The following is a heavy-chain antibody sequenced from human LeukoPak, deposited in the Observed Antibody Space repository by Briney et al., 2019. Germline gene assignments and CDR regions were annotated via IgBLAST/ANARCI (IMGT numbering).Heavy chain of an antibody. V-gene: IGHV3-23*01. D-gene: IGHD4/OR15-4a*01. Sequence: GGSLRLSCAASGFTFSSYAMSWVRQAPGKGLEWVSAISGSGGSTYYADSVRGRFTISRDNSKNTLYLQMNSLRAEDTALYFCANEVRPNDYWGRGTLVTVSS. J-gene: IGHJ4*02. CDR1: GFTFSSYA. CDR2: ISGSGGST. CDR3: ANEVRPNDY.